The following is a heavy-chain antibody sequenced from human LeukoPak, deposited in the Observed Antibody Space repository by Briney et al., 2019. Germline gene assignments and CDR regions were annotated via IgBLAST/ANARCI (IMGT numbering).Heavy chain of an antibody. V-gene: IGHV1-46*01. J-gene: IGHJ4*02. CDR1: GYTFTSYY. CDR2: INPSGGST. CDR3: ARDPTYYYDSSGYCDY. D-gene: IGHD3-22*01. Sequence: GASVKVSCKASGYTFTSYYMHWVRQAPGQGLEWMGIINPSGGSTSYAQKFQGRVTMTRDTSTSTVYMELSSLRSEDTAVYYCARDPTYYYDSSGYCDYWGQGTLVTVSS.